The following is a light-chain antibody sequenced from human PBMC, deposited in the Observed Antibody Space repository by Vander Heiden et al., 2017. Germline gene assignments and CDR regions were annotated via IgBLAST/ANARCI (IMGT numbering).Light chain of an antibody. Sequence: EIVMTQSPATLSVSPGERATLSCRASQSVSNNLAWYQQKPGQAPRLLIYGASTRANGIPARFSGSGSGTEFTLTISSLQSEDYAVYYCQQYDDWKTFGQGTKMEIK. V-gene: IGKV3-15*01. CDR3: QQYDDWKT. CDR1: QSVSNN. CDR2: GAS. J-gene: IGKJ2*01.